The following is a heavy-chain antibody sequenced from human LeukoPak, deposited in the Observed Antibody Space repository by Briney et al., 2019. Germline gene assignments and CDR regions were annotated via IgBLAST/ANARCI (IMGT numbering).Heavy chain of an antibody. D-gene: IGHD3-10*01. J-gene: IGHJ6*03. Sequence: SETLSLTCTVSGGSISSYYWSWIRQPPGKGLEWIGYIYTSGSTNYNPSLKSRVTISVDTSKNQFSLKLSSVTAADTAVYYCARQVTGSWDYYMDVWGKGTTVTVSS. V-gene: IGHV4-4*09. CDR2: IYTSGST. CDR1: GGSISSYY. CDR3: ARQVTGSWDYYMDV.